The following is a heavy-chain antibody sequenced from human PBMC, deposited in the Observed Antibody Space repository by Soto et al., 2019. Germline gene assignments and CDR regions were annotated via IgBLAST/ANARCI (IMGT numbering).Heavy chain of an antibody. D-gene: IGHD3-3*01. CDR1: GFTFSSYG. Sequence: GGSLRLSCAASGFTFSSYGMHWVRQAPGKGLEWVAVIWYDGSNKYYADSVKGRFTISRDNSKNTLYLQMNSLRAEDTAVYYCAREFRGAYDFRSYYMDVWGKGTTVTVSS. CDR3: AREFRGAYDFRSYYMDV. J-gene: IGHJ6*03. V-gene: IGHV3-33*01. CDR2: IWYDGSNK.